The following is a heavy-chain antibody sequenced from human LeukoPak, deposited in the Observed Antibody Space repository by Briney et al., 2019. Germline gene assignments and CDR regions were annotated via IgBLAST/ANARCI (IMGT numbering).Heavy chain of an antibody. J-gene: IGHJ4*02. CDR1: GGSISSYY. CDR3: ARVGDIVVVPAAIHFDY. Sequence: SETLSLTCTVSGGSISSYYWSWIRQPPGKGLEWIGEINHSGSTNYNPSLKSRVTISVDTSKNQFSLKLSSVTAADTAVYYCARVGDIVVVPAAIHFDYWGQGTLVTVSS. V-gene: IGHV4-34*01. D-gene: IGHD2-2*02. CDR2: INHSGST.